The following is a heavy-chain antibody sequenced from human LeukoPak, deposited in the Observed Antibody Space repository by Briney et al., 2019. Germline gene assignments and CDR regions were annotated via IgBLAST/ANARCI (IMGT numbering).Heavy chain of an antibody. J-gene: IGHJ3*02. Sequence: GASVKVSCKTSGYTFTGYYMHWVRQAPGQGLEWMGWINPNSNGTNYVQTFQGRVTMTRDTSISTAYMELSRLRSDDTAVYYCARRYCSSTSCYALDAFDIWGQGTMVTVSS. CDR1: GYTFTGYY. CDR2: INPNSNGT. D-gene: IGHD2-2*01. V-gene: IGHV1-2*02. CDR3: ARRYCSSTSCYALDAFDI.